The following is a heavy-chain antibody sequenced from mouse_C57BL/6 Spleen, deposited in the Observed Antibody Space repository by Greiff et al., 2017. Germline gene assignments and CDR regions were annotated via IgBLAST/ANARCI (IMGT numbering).Heavy chain of an antibody. CDR2: INPGSGGT. D-gene: IGHD1-1*01. CDR1: GYAFTNYL. Sequence: QVQLQQSGAELVRPGTSVKVSCKASGYAFTNYLIEWVKQRPGQGLEWIGAINPGSGGTNYNEKFKGKATLTADKSSSTAYMQLNSLASDDSAVYFDARNYVYSDYWGQGPTLTASS. CDR3: ARNYVYSDY. V-gene: IGHV1-54*01. J-gene: IGHJ2*01.